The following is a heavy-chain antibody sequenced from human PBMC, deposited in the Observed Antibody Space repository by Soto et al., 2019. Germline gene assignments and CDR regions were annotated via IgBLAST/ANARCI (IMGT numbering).Heavy chain of an antibody. J-gene: IGHJ6*02. CDR3: ARDHDYSNYGSNYYYGMDV. CDR1: GFTFSSYA. CDR2: ISYDGSNK. D-gene: IGHD4-4*01. Sequence: QVQLVESGGGVVQPGRSLRLSCAASGFTFSSYAMHWVRQAPGKGLEWVAVISYDGSNKYYADSVQGRFTISRDNSKNTLYLQMNSLRVEDTDVYYCARDHDYSNYGSNYYYGMDVWGQGTTVTVSS. V-gene: IGHV3-30-3*01.